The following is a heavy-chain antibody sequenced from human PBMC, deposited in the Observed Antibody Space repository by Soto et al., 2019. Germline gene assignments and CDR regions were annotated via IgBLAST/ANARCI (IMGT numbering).Heavy chain of an antibody. CDR1: GFSLSTSGGG. J-gene: IGHJ4*02. Sequence: QITLKESGPTLVKPTQTLTLTCTFSGFSLSTSGGGVGWIRQPPGKALGWLAVIYWDDDKRYTPSLKSRLTITKDTSKTQVVLTMTHMDPVDTATYYCAHRLLLYCSGGSCYPGWYFDYWGQGTLVTVSS. D-gene: IGHD2-15*01. CDR3: AHRLLLYCSGGSCYPGWYFDY. CDR2: IYWDDDK. V-gene: IGHV2-5*02.